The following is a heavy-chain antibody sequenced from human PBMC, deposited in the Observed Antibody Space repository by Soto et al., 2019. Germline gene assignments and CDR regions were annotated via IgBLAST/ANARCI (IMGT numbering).Heavy chain of an antibody. CDR3: AKALHPSSWYFIDY. Sequence: EVQLLESGGGLVQPGGSLRLSCAASGFTFSSYAMSLVRQAPGKGLAWVSAISGSGGSTYYADSVKGRFTISRDNSKNTLYLQKNSLRAEDTAVYYWAKALHPSSWYFIDYWGQGTLVTVSS. V-gene: IGHV3-23*01. J-gene: IGHJ4*02. CDR1: GFTFSSYA. CDR2: ISGSGGST. D-gene: IGHD6-13*01.